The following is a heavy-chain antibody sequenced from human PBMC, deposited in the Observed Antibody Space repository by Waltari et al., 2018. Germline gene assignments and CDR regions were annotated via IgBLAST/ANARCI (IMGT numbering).Heavy chain of an antibody. Sequence: DVQLVESGGGLVKPGGSLRLSCAVSGFTFRNTWMSWVRRAPGKGLESRGRIKSKAHWGTADYAAPVEGRFSLSRDDSKDTLYLQMNSLETEDTAVYYCTAARWYYDILTGYYFYYWGQGTLVTVSS. J-gene: IGHJ4*02. V-gene: IGHV3-15*01. D-gene: IGHD3-9*01. CDR1: GFTFRNTW. CDR3: TAARWYYDILTGYYFYY. CDR2: IKSKAHWGTA.